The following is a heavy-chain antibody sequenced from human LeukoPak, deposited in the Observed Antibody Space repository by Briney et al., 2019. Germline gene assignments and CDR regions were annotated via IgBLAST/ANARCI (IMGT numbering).Heavy chain of an antibody. CDR1: GGSISSYY. Sequence: SETLSLTCTVSGGSISSYYWSWIRQPPEKGLEWIGYIYYSGSTNYNPSLKSRVTRSVDTSKNQFSLKLSSVTAADTAVYYCARDSILYYYGMEVWGQGTTVTVSS. CDR2: IYYSGST. J-gene: IGHJ6*02. V-gene: IGHV4-59*01. CDR3: ARDSILYYYGMEV. D-gene: IGHD2-2*01.